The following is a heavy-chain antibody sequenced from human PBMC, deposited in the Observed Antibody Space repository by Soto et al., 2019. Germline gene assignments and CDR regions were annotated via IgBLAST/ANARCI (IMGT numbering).Heavy chain of an antibody. J-gene: IGHJ1*01. CDR2: ISCYNGHT. V-gene: IGHV1-18*01. CDR1: RYTFTNYG. Sequence: GHLLPSGAAVKKPGASVKVSCKTSRYTFTNYGISWVRQAPGQGPQWMCWISCYNGHTKYAQTLQARVTMTTDTSKSKACMEPKSLRSDDTADYYCASGGSTWSAEYYPHWGQGNVVIVS. D-gene: IGHD6-13*01. CDR3: ASGGSTWSAEYYPH.